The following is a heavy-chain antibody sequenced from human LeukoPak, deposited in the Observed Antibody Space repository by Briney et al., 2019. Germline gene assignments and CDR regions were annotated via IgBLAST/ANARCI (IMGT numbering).Heavy chain of an antibody. Sequence: ASVKVFCKASGHNFISYGFSWVRQAPGQGLEWMGWIRGYNGNTNYAQKFQGRVTVTTDTSTSTAHMELRSLSSDDTAVYFCATWIVGATLGFDYWGQGTLVTVSS. CDR2: IRGYNGNT. CDR3: ATWIVGATLGFDY. V-gene: IGHV1-18*01. D-gene: IGHD1-26*01. J-gene: IGHJ4*02. CDR1: GHNFISYG.